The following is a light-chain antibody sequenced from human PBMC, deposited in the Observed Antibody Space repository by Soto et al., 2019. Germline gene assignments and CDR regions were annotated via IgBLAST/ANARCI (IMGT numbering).Light chain of an antibody. CDR2: WAS. CDR3: QQYYTTPWT. CDR1: QSVLYSSNNKNY. Sequence: DIVMTQSPDSLAVSLGVRATINCKSSQSVLYSSNNKNYLAWYQQKPGQPPKALIYWASTRESGVPDRFSGSGSGTDFTLTISSLQAEDVAVYYCQQYYTTPWTFGQGTKVEIK. J-gene: IGKJ1*01. V-gene: IGKV4-1*01.